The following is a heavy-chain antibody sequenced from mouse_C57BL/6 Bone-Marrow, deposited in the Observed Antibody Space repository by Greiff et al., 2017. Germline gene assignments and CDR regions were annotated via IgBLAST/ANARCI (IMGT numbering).Heavy chain of an antibody. CDR2: INPGCGGT. V-gene: IGHV1-54*01. J-gene: IGHJ3*01. CDR1: GYAFTNYL. D-gene: IGHD4-1*01. Sequence: QVQLQQPGAELVKPGASVKVSCKASGYAFTNYLIEWVKQRPGQGLEWIGVINPGCGGTNYNEKFKGKATLTADKSSSTAYMQLSSLTSEDSAVYFCARSKNWDSWFAYWGQGTLVTVSA. CDR3: ARSKNWDSWFAY.